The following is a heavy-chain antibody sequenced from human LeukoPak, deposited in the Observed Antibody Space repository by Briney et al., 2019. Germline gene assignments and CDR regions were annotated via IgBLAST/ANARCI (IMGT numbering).Heavy chain of an antibody. J-gene: IGHJ4*02. CDR3: ATYDILTGFDY. V-gene: IGHV1-69*13. D-gene: IGHD3-9*01. Sequence: ASVKVSCKASGGTFSDHIIFWVRQAPGQGLEWVGGISPLLGASNHTQKFQDRVRITADESASTAYMELSNLRSADTAVYYCATYDILTGFDYWGRGTLVTVSS. CDR2: ISPLLGAS. CDR1: GGTFSDHI.